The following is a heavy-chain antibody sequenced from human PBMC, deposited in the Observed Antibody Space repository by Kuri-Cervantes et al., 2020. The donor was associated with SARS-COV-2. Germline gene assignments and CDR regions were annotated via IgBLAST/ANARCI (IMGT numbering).Heavy chain of an antibody. J-gene: IGHJ4*02. Sequence: GGSLRLSCAASGFTFSSYAMHWVRQAPGKGLEYVSAISSNGGSTYYANSVKGRFTISRDNSKNTLYLQMGSLRAEDMAVYYCAKDRAEGYFDYWGQGTLVTVSS. V-gene: IGHV3-64*01. CDR3: AKDRAEGYFDY. CDR1: GFTFSSYA. CDR2: ISSNGGST.